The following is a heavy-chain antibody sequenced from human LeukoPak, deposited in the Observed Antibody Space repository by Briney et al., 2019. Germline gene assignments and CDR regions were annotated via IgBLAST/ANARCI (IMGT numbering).Heavy chain of an antibody. D-gene: IGHD7-27*01. CDR2: ISGSGGST. CDR3: ARDLAWGAFDY. CDR1: GFTFSSYE. Sequence: GGSLRLSCAASGFTFSSYEMNWVRQAPGKGLEWVSAISGSGGSTYYADSVKGRFTISRDNSKNTLYLQMNSLRAEDTAVYHCARDLAWGAFDYWGQGTLVTVSS. J-gene: IGHJ4*02. V-gene: IGHV3-23*01.